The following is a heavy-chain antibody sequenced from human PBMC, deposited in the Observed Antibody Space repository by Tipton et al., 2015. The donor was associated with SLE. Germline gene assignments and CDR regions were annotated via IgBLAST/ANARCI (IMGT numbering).Heavy chain of an antibody. J-gene: IGHJ5*02. CDR3: ARDSSGGYNWFDP. CDR2: INHSGST. CDR1: GGSFSGYY. D-gene: IGHD3-22*01. Sequence: TLSLTCAVYGGSFSGYYWSWIRQPPGTGLEWIGEINHSGSTNYNPSLKSRVTISVDTSKNQFSLKLSSVTAADTAVYYCARDSSGGYNWFDPWGQGTLVTVSS. V-gene: IGHV4-34*01.